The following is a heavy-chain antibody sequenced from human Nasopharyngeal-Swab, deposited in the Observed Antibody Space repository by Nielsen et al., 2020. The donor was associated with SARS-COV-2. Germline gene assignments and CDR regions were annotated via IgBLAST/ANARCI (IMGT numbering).Heavy chain of an antibody. CDR3: AKDSSELLWFGIVDY. D-gene: IGHD3-10*01. CDR1: GFTFSNYG. J-gene: IGHJ4*02. Sequence: ESLKISCEASGFTFSNYGMIWVRQTPGQGLEWVSSISGSGATTHYADSVKGRFTISRDNSKNTLYLQMNSLTAEDTAIFYCAKDSSELLWFGIVDYWGLGTLVTVSS. V-gene: IGHV3-23*01. CDR2: ISGSGATT.